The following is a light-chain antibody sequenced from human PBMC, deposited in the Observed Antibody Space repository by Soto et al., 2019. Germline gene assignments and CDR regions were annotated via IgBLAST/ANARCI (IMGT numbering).Light chain of an antibody. CDR1: QSVSSN. V-gene: IGKV3-15*01. CDR2: GAS. Sequence: EIVMTQSPATLSVSPGERATLSCRASQSVSSNLAWYQQKPGQAPRLLIYGASTRATGIPARFSGSGSGTEFTLTISRLQTEDFAVYYCQQYNNWPPYSVGQGTKLEIK. J-gene: IGKJ2*01. CDR3: QQYNNWPPYS.